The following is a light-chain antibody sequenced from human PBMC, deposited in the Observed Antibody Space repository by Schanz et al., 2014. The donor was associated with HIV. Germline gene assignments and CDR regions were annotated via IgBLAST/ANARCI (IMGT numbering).Light chain of an antibody. J-gene: IGKJ5*01. Sequence: EIVMTQSPGTLSVSPGERATLSCRASQTVSNNLAWYQQKPGQAPRLLIYDASKRATGIPARFSGSGSGTDFTLTISSLEPEDFAVYFCQQRSNWPITFGQGTRLEIK. CDR3: QQRSNWPIT. CDR1: QTVSNN. V-gene: IGKV3-11*01. CDR2: DAS.